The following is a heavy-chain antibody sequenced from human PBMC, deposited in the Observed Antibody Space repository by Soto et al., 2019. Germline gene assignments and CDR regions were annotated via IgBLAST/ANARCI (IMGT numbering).Heavy chain of an antibody. CDR2: IYFSGNT. CDR1: AASFSKYY. J-gene: IGHJ4*02. CDR3: ASVTFGGVVLAH. V-gene: IGHV4-59*01. D-gene: IGHD3-16*01. Sequence: SETLSLTCTVSAASFSKYYWSWIRQPPGKGLEWIGYIYFSGNTNYNPSLKRRVTISIDTSKKQISLNLTSVTDADTAVYYCASVTFGGVVLAHWGQGTLVTVSS.